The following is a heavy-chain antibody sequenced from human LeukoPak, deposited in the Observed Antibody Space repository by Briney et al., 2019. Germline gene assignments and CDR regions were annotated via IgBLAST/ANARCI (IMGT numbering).Heavy chain of an antibody. Sequence: TSETLSLTCTVSGCSISSYYWSWIRQPPGKGLEWIGYIYYSGSTNYNPSLKSRVTISVDTSKNQFSLKLSSVTAADTAVYYCARIPYCSGGSCYSGFDYWGQGTLVTVSS. D-gene: IGHD2-15*01. CDR1: GCSISSYY. J-gene: IGHJ4*02. CDR2: IYYSGST. V-gene: IGHV4-59*01. CDR3: ARIPYCSGGSCYSGFDY.